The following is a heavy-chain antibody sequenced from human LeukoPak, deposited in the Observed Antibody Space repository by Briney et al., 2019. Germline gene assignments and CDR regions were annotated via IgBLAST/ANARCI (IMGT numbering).Heavy chain of an antibody. Sequence: ASVKVSCKASGFTFTSYGISWVRQAPGQGLEWMGWISAYNGNTNYAQKLQGRVTMTTDTSTSTAYMELRSLRSADTAVYYCASVVEWSLHFDYWGQGTLVTVSS. CDR1: GFTFTSYG. J-gene: IGHJ4*02. CDR2: ISAYNGNT. D-gene: IGHD3-3*01. V-gene: IGHV1-18*01. CDR3: ASVVEWSLHFDY.